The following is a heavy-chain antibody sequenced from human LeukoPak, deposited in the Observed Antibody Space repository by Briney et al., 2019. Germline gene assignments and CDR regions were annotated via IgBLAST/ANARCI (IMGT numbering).Heavy chain of an antibody. CDR3: AKVRRGGDCLDY. Sequence: PGGSLRLSCAASRFSFSSYAMSWVRQAPGKGLEWVSAINGGGDNTYYADSVKGRFTISRDNSKNTLYLQMNSLRAEDTAVYFCAKVRRGGDCLDYWGQGTLVTVSS. V-gene: IGHV3-23*01. CDR1: RFSFSSYA. D-gene: IGHD2-21*02. CDR2: INGGGDNT. J-gene: IGHJ4*02.